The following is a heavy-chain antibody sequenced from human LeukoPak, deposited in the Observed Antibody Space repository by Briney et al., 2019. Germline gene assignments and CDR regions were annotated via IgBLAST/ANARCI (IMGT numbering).Heavy chain of an antibody. D-gene: IGHD1-26*01. CDR2: IYTSGST. CDR3: ARQAYSGSHYED. J-gene: IGHJ4*02. CDR1: GGSISSYY. V-gene: IGHV4-4*09. Sequence: PTETLSLTCTVPGGSISSYYWSCIRQPPGKGLEWIGYIYTSGSTNYNPSLKSRVTISVDTSKNQFSLKLSSVTAADTAVHYCARQAYSGSHYEDWGQGTLVTVSS.